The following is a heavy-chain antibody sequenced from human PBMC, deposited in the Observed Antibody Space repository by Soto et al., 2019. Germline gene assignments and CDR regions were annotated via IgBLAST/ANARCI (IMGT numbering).Heavy chain of an antibody. J-gene: IGHJ2*01. CDR1: GGSINNNDYY. CDR3: ARMSYYYDKWYFDL. Sequence: SETLSLTCTVSGGSINNNDYYWSWIRQTPGKGLEWIGYVYYSGSSDYIPSLKSRLSMSIDTSKNQFSLRLSSVTAADTAIYYCARMSYYYDKWYFDLWGRGTLVTVSS. CDR2: VYYSGSS. V-gene: IGHV4-30-4*01. D-gene: IGHD3-22*01.